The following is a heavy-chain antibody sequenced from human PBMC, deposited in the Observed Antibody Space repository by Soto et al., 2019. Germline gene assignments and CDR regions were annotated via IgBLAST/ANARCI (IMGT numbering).Heavy chain of an antibody. V-gene: IGHV3-23*01. CDR2: ISGSGGST. D-gene: IGHD3-10*01. Sequence: EVQLLESGGGLVQPGGSLRLSCAASGFTFSSYAMSWVRQAPGKGLEWVSAISGSGGSTYYADSVKGRFTISRDNSKNTLYLQMISLRAEDTAVYYCAKRGLLWFGEPDFYGMDVWGQGTTVTVSS. CDR1: GFTFSSYA. CDR3: AKRGLLWFGEPDFYGMDV. J-gene: IGHJ6*02.